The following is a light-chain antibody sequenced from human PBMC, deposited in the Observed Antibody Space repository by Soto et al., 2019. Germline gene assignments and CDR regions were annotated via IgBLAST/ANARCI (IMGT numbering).Light chain of an antibody. J-gene: IGLJ3*02. CDR2: LNSDGSH. CDR3: QTWGSGIRV. CDR1: SGHSSYA. V-gene: IGLV4-69*01. Sequence: QPVLTQSPSASASLGASVKLTCTLSSGHSSYAIAWHQQQPEKGPRYLMNLNSDGSHTKGDGIPDRFSGSSSGAERYPSISSLQSEDEADYYCQTWGSGIRVFGGGTK.